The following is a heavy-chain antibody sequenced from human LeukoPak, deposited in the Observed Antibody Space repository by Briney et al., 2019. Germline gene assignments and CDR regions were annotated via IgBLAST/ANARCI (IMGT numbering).Heavy chain of an antibody. D-gene: IGHD1-26*01. V-gene: IGHV4-59*01. CDR3: ARDRVLGVGATFLGSGYFDL. CDR2: IYYSGST. CDR1: GGSISSYY. Sequence: PSETLSLTCTVSGGSISSYYWSWIRQPPGKGLEWIGYIYYSGSTNYNPSLKSRVTISVDTSKNQFSLKLSSVTAADTAVYYCARDRVLGVGATFLGSGYFDLWGRGTLVTVSS. J-gene: IGHJ2*01.